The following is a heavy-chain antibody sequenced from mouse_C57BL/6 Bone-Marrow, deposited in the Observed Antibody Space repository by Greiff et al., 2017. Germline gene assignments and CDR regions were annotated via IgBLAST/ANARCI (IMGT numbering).Heavy chain of an antibody. Sequence: VKLMESGPGLVAPSQSLSITCTVSGFSLTSYAISWVRQPPGKGLAWLGVIWTGGGTNYTSALKSRLSISKDNSKSQVFLKMNSLQTDDTARYYCAREGDYGGTWFAYWGQGTLVTVSA. V-gene: IGHV2-9-1*01. D-gene: IGHD2-4*01. J-gene: IGHJ3*01. CDR2: IWTGGGT. CDR1: GFSLTSYA. CDR3: AREGDYGGTWFAY.